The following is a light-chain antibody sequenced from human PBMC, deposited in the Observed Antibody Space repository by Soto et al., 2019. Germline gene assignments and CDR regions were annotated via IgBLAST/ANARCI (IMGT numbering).Light chain of an antibody. CDR2: GAS. CDR1: QSVSSN. V-gene: IGKV3-15*01. Sequence: EIVMTQSPATLSVSPGERATLSCRARQSVSSNLAWYQQKPGQAPRLLLYGASTRATGIPARFRGSGSGTEFTLTISSLQSEDFAVYYCQQDDNCPPWTFGQGTKVEIK. J-gene: IGKJ1*01. CDR3: QQDDNCPPWT.